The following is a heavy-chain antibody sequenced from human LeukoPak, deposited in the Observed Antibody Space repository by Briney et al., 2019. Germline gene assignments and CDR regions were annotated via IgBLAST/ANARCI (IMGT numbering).Heavy chain of an antibody. D-gene: IGHD6-13*01. J-gene: IGHJ4*02. V-gene: IGHV4-34*01. Sequence: SETLSLTCAVYGGSFSGYYWSWIRQPPGKGLEWIGEINHSGSTNYNPSLKSRVTISVDTSKNQFSLKLSSVTAADTAVYYCAXAGTPYYFDYWGQGTLVTVSS. CDR1: GGSFSGYY. CDR2: INHSGST. CDR3: AXAGTPYYFDY.